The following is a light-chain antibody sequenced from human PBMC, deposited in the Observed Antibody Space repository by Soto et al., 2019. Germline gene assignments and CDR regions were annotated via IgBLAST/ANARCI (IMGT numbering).Light chain of an antibody. CDR1: HNIERW. CDR2: DAT. Sequence: IQMTQSPSTLSASVGDRVTITCRASHNIERWMAWYQQKRGRAPSLLIFDATTLHSGVPSRFSGGGSGTEFTLTNTGLQPDDFATYYCQQFAKSSTFGQGTTVEIK. J-gene: IGKJ1*01. V-gene: IGKV1-5*01. CDR3: QQFAKSST.